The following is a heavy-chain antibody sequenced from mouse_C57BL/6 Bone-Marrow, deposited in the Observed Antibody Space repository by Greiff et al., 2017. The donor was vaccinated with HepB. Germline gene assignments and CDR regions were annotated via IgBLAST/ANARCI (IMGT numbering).Heavy chain of an antibody. Sequence: QVTLKESGPGILQPSQTLSLTCSFSGFSLSTFGMGVGWIRQPSGKGLEWLAHIWWDDDKYYNPALKSRLTISKDTSKNQVFLKIANVDTADTATYYCARDYYGSSYDYYAMDYWGQGTSVTVSS. CDR1: GFSLSTFGMG. J-gene: IGHJ4*01. V-gene: IGHV8-8*01. CDR2: IWWDDDK. D-gene: IGHD1-1*01. CDR3: ARDYYGSSYDYYAMDY.